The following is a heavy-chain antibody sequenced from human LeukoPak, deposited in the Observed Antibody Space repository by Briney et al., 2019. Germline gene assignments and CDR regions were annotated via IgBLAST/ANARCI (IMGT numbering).Heavy chain of an antibody. V-gene: IGHV4-34*01. J-gene: IGHJ4*02. D-gene: IGHD3-10*01. CDR2: INHSGST. Sequence: SETLSLTCAVYGGSFSGYYWSWIRQPPGKGLEWIGEINHSGSTNCNPSLKSRVTISVDTSKNQFSLKLSSVTAADTAVYYCARLPSRYGSGSYGYWGQGTLVTVSS. CDR1: GGSFSGYY. CDR3: ARLPSRYGSGSYGY.